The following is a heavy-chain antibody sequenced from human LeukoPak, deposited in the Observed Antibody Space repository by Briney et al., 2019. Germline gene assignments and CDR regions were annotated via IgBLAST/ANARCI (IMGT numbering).Heavy chain of an antibody. CDR1: GGSISSGDYY. D-gene: IGHD3-10*01. CDR3: ARVLLDYYGSGSYSTAFDI. V-gene: IGHV4-30-4*08. CDR2: IYYSGST. J-gene: IGHJ3*02. Sequence: TLSPTCTVSGGSISSGDYYWSWIRQPPGKGLEWIGYIYYSGSTYYNPSLKSRVTISVDTSKNQFSLKLSSVTAADTAVYYCARVLLDYYGSGSYSTAFDIWGQGTMVTVSS.